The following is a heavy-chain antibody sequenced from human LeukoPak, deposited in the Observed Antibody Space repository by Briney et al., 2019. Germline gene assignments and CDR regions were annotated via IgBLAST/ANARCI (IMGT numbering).Heavy chain of an antibody. CDR2: INHSGST. CDR3: ARDNGAVANFDY. CDR1: GGSFSGYY. J-gene: IGHJ4*02. D-gene: IGHD6-19*01. Sequence: SETPSLTCAVYGGSFSGYYWSWIRQPPGKGLEWIGEINHSGSTNYNPSLKSRVTISVDTSKNQFSLKLSSVTAADTAVYYCARDNGAVANFDYWGQGTLVTVSS. V-gene: IGHV4-34*01.